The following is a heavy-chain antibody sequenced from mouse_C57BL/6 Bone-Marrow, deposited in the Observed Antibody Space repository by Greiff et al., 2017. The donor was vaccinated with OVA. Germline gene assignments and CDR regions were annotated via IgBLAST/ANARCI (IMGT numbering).Heavy chain of an antibody. CDR1: GFTFSSYA. V-gene: IGHV5-4*01. D-gene: IGHD4-1*01. CDR2: ISAGGSYT. Sequence: EVLLLEPGAGLVKPGGSLKLSCAASGFTFSSYAMPWVRQTPEQGLEWVANISAGGSYTYYHQNLKGRFTFSIDNATTKLYLQLSHLKSEDSAMYYCARGVETGEFDKAMDYWGQGTSVTVSS. CDR3: ARGVETGEFDKAMDY. J-gene: IGHJ4*01.